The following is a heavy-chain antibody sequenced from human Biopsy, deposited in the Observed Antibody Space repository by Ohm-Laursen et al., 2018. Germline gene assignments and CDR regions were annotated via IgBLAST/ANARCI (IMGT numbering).Heavy chain of an antibody. CDR2: IYYTGST. CDR1: RDSISNYY. V-gene: IGHV4-59*01. CDR3: ARDSRGGHLNTTLITGKNLDS. D-gene: IGHD3-16*01. J-gene: IGHJ4*02. Sequence: SDTLFLTCTVSRDSISNYYWTWIRQSPGKGLEWIGYIYYTGSTNYNPSVKSRVTISVDTSKNQFSLKLNSVTAADTAVYFCARDSRGGHLNTTLITGKNLDSWGQGILVTASS.